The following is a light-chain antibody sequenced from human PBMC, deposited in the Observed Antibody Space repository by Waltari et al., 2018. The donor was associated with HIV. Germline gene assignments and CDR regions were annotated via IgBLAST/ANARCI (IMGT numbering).Light chain of an antibody. CDR2: DVS. J-gene: IGLJ2*01. V-gene: IGLV2-14*03. Sequence: QSALTQPASVSGSPGQSLTISCTGTSSDVGGYNSVSWYQQHPGKAPKLMIYDVSNRPSGVSNRFSGSKSGNTASLTISGLQAEDEADYYCSSYTSSSTYVVFGGGTKLTVL. CDR1: SSDVGGYNS. CDR3: SSYTSSSTYVV.